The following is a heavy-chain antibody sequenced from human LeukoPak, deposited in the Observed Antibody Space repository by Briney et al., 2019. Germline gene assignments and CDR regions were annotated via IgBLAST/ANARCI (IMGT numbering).Heavy chain of an antibody. V-gene: IGHV1-46*01. Sequence: GASVKVSCKASGYTFTGYYMHWVRQAPGQGLEWMGIINPSGGSTSYAQKFQGRVTMTRDTSTSTVYMELSSLRSEDTAVYYCARGLGLRYFDWSDAFDIWGQGTMVTVSS. D-gene: IGHD3-9*01. CDR3: ARGLGLRYFDWSDAFDI. J-gene: IGHJ3*02. CDR2: INPSGGST. CDR1: GYTFTGYY.